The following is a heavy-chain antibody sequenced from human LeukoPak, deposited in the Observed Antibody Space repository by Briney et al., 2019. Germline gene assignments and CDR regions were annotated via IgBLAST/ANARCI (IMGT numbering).Heavy chain of an antibody. CDR2: MSRSGST. J-gene: IGHJ4*02. D-gene: IGHD3-22*01. V-gene: IGHV4-38-2*01. CDR3: ARHHLYDSSGDGRYYFDY. Sequence: SETLSLTCGVSGYSISSGYHWGWIRQPTGKGLEWIGSMSRSGSTYYNPSLKSRVTISVDTSKNQFSVKLSSVTAADTAVYYCARHHLYDSSGDGRYYFDYWGQGTLVTVSS. CDR1: GYSISSGYH.